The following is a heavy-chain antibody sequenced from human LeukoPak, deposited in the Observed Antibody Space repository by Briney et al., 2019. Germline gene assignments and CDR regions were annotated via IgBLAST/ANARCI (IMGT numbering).Heavy chain of an antibody. Sequence: SETLSLTCTVSGGSISSSSYYWGWIRQPPGKGLEWIGSIYYSGSTYYNPSLKSRVTISVDTSKNQFSLKLSSVTAADTAVYYCARAYCGGGSCHYYYGMDVWGQGTTVTVSS. D-gene: IGHD2-15*01. CDR1: GGSISSSSYY. CDR3: ARAYCGGGSCHYYYGMDV. J-gene: IGHJ6*02. CDR2: IYYSGST. V-gene: IGHV4-39*01.